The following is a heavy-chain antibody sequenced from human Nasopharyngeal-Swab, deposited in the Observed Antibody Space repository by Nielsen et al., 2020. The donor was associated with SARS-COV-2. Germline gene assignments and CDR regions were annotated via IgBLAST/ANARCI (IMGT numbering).Heavy chain of an antibody. D-gene: IGHD6-13*01. V-gene: IGHV1-69*04. CDR2: IIPILGIA. Sequence: SAKVSCKASGGTFSSYAISWVRQAPGQGLEWMGRIIPILGIANYAQKFQGRVTITADKSTSTAYMELSSLRSEDTAVYYCARGYSSSWDFDYWGQGTLVTVSS. J-gene: IGHJ4*02. CDR1: GGTFSSYA. CDR3: ARGYSSSWDFDY.